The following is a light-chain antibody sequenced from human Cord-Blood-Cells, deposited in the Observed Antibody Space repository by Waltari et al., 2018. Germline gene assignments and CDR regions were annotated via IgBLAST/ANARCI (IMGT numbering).Light chain of an antibody. CDR3: AAWDDSLSGRV. V-gene: IGLV1-47*01. J-gene: IGLJ3*02. CDR2: RNN. CDR1: SSNIGRNY. Sequence: QSVLTQPPSASGTPGQRVTISCSGSSSNIGRNYVYWYQQLPGTAPKLLIYRNNQRPSGVPDRFSGSKSGTSASLAISGLRSEDGADYYCAAWDDSLSGRVFGGGTKLTVL.